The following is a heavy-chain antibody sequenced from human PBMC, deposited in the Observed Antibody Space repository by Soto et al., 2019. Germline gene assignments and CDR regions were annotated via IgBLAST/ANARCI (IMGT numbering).Heavy chain of an antibody. CDR2: INPSGGST. CDR3: ARGIQLWFDYYYYGMDV. Sequence: ASVKVSCKASGYTFTSYYMHWVRQAPGQGLEWMGIINPSGGSTSYAQKFQGRVTMTWDTSTSTVYMELSSLRSEDTAVYYCARGIQLWFDYYYYGMDVWGQGTTVTVSS. D-gene: IGHD5-18*01. CDR1: GYTFTSYY. V-gene: IGHV1-46*01. J-gene: IGHJ6*02.